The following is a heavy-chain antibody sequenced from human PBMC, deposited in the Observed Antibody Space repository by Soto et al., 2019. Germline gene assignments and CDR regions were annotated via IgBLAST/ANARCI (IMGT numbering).Heavy chain of an antibody. D-gene: IGHD6-19*01. CDR2: IYPGDSDT. CDR1: GYSFTSYW. CDR3: GSLPYRYGQKVAGRGGGHHY. J-gene: IGHJ4*02. V-gene: IGHV5-51*01. Sequence: GESLKISCKGSGYSFTSYWIGWVRQMPGKGLEWMGIIYPGDSDTRYSPSFQGQVTISADKSISTAYLQWSSLKASDTAMYYCGSLPYRYGQKVAGRGGGHHYWGQGTLVTVSS.